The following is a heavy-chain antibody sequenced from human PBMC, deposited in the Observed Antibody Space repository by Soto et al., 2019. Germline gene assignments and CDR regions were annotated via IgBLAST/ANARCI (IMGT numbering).Heavy chain of an antibody. CDR1: GYTFTGYY. J-gene: IGHJ5*02. CDR3: ARSIAARPFSTFDP. CDR2: INPNSGGT. D-gene: IGHD6-6*01. Sequence: ASVKVSCKASGYTFTGYYIHWVRQAPGQGLEWMGWINPNSGGTNYAQKFQGWVTMTRDTSISTAYMELSRLRSDDTAVYYCARSIAARPFSTFDPWGQGTLVTVSS. V-gene: IGHV1-2*04.